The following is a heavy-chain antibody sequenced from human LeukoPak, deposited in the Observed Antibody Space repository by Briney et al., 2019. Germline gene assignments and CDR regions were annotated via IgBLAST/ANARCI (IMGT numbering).Heavy chain of an antibody. D-gene: IGHD5-24*01. CDR3: ARDQGMATTQLPDY. J-gene: IGHJ4*02. CDR2: ISAYNGNT. V-gene: IGHV1-18*01. CDR1: DYSFTSYG. Sequence: ASVKVSCKASDYSFTSYGISWVRQAPGQGLEWMGWISAYNGNTNYAQKFQGRVTMTTDTSTSTANMELRSLRSDDTAVYYCARDQGMATTQLPDYRGQGTPVTVSS.